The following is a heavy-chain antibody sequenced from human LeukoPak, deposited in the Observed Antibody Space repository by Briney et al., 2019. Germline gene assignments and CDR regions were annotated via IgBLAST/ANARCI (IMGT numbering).Heavy chain of an antibody. CDR1: GFTFSSYG. V-gene: IGHV3-30*18. CDR3: AKYSGLVGTAMGIDY. D-gene: IGHD5-18*01. J-gene: IGHJ4*02. CDR2: ISYDGSNK. Sequence: GGSLRLSCAASGFTFSSYGMHWVRQAPGKGLEWVAVISYDGSNKYYADSVKGRFTISRDNSKNTLYLQMNSLRAEDTAVYYCAKYSGLVGTAMGIDYWGQGTLVTVSS.